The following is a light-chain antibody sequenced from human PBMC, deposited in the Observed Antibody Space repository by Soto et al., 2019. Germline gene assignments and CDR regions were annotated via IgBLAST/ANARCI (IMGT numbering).Light chain of an antibody. CDR1: QSVSSNY. Sequence: EIALTQSPGTLSLSPGERATLSCRASQSVSSNYLAWYQQKPGQAPRLLIYGASSRATGIPDRFSGSGSGTDFTLTISTLEPEDFAVYYCQQYGSSPQTFGPGTKVDIK. CDR2: GAS. CDR3: QQYGSSPQT. J-gene: IGKJ3*01. V-gene: IGKV3-20*01.